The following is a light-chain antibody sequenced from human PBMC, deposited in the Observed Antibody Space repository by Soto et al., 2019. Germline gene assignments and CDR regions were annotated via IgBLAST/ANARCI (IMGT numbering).Light chain of an antibody. CDR1: QGISSY. V-gene: IGKV1-8*01. Sequence: AIRMTQSPSSFSASTGDRVTITCRASQGISSYLAWYQQKPGKAPKLLIYAASTLQSGVPSRFSGSGSGTDFTLPISCLQSEDFATYYCQQYYSYSYTFGQGTKLEIK. J-gene: IGKJ2*01. CDR2: AAS. CDR3: QQYYSYSYT.